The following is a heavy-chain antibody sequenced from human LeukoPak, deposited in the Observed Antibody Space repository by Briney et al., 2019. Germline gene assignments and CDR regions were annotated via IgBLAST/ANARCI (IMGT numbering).Heavy chain of an antibody. J-gene: IGHJ6*02. V-gene: IGHV4-31*03. CDR3: ASKDGGMDV. Sequence: SEPLSLTYTVSGGSISSGGYYWSWTRQHPGKGLEWIGYIYYSGSTYYNPSLKSRVTISVDTSKNQFSLKLSSVTAADTAVYYCASKDGGMDVWGQGTTVTVSS. D-gene: IGHD4-17*01. CDR1: GGSISSGGYY. CDR2: IYYSGST.